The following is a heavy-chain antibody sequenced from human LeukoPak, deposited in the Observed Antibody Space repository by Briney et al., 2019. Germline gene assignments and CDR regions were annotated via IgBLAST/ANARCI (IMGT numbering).Heavy chain of an antibody. CDR1: GGSFSGYY. J-gene: IGHJ4*02. V-gene: IGHV4-34*01. CDR3: ARWTVTTDDSPLTYYFDY. CDR2: INHSGST. Sequence: SETLSLTCAVYGGSFSGYYWSWIRQPPGKGLEWIGEINHSGSTNYNPSLKSRVTISVDTSKNQFSLKLSSVTAADTAVYYCARWTVTTDDSPLTYYFDYWGQGTQVTVSS. D-gene: IGHD4-11*01.